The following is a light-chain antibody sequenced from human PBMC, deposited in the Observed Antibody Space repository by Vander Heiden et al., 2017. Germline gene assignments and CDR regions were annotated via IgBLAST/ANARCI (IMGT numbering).Light chain of an antibody. CDR2: DTN. CDR1: TSDIGNNH. J-gene: IGLJ2*01. Sequence: QSVLTQPPSDSAAPGQTVTISCSGSTSDIGNNHVSWYQQLPGTAPRLLIYDTNKRPSGIPGRFSGSKSGTSATLGISGLQTEDEADYYCGTWDSSRSEGGILFGGGTKVTVL. V-gene: IGLV1-51*01. CDR3: GTWDSSRSEGGIL.